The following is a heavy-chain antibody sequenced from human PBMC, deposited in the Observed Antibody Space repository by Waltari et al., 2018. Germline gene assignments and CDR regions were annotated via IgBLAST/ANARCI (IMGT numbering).Heavy chain of an antibody. J-gene: IGHJ4*02. CDR2: IYTSGST. D-gene: IGHD6-6*01. V-gene: IGHV4-4*07. Sequence: QVQLQESGPGLVKPSETLSLTCTVSGGSISSYYWSWIRQPAGKGLEWIGRIYTSGSTNYNPSLKSRVTMSVDTSKNQFSLKLSSVTAADTAGYYCVGSSSSGPYFDYWGQGTLVTVSS. CDR1: GGSISSYY. CDR3: VGSSSSGPYFDY.